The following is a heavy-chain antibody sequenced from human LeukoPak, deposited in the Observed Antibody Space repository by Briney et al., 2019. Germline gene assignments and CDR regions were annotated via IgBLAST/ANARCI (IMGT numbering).Heavy chain of an antibody. D-gene: IGHD2-2*01. CDR1: GFTFSSYS. J-gene: IGHJ4*02. CDR2: ISSSSSYI. CDR3: AREGIVVVSAADNYFDY. Sequence: PGGSLRLSCAASGFTFSSYSMNWVRQAPGKGLEWVLSISSSSSYIYYADSVKGRFTISRDNAKNSLYLQMNSLRAEDTAVYYCAREGIVVVSAADNYFDYWGQGTLVTVSS. V-gene: IGHV3-21*01.